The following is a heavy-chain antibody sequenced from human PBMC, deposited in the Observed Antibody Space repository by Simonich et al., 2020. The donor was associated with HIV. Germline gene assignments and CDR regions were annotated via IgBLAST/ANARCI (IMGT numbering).Heavy chain of an antibody. D-gene: IGHD2-2*01. Sequence: QVQLQQWGAGLLKPSETLSLTCAVYGGSFSGYYWSWIRQPPGKGLEWYGEIKHSRSPNYNPSLKSRVTISVDTSKNQFSLKLSSVTAADTAVYYCARGFYQRLYYFDYWGQGTLVTVSS. CDR1: GGSFSGYY. CDR3: ARGFYQRLYYFDY. J-gene: IGHJ4*02. CDR2: IKHSRSP. V-gene: IGHV4-34*01.